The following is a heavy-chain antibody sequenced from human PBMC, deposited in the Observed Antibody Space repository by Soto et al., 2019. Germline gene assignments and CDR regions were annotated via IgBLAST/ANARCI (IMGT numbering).Heavy chain of an antibody. CDR3: ARTGDGHHDFLDY. V-gene: IGHV3-7*01. Sequence: GGSLRLSCAASGFTFSSYWMNWVRQAPGKGLEWAANINQDGNEDNLLDSVKGRFTISRDNAKNSLFLQMNSLRVDDTAVYYCARTGDGHHDFLDYWGQGALVTVSS. D-gene: IGHD1-1*01. CDR1: GFTFSSYW. CDR2: INQDGNED. J-gene: IGHJ4*02.